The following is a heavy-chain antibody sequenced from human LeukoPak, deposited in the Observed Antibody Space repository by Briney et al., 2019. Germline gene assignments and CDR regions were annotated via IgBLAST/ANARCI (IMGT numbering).Heavy chain of an antibody. CDR3: GRGTREDPY. CDR2: IKPDGSAT. V-gene: IGHV3-7*04. D-gene: IGHD1/OR15-1a*01. J-gene: IGHJ4*02. CDR1: GFSFSDAW. Sequence: GGSLRLSCATSGFSFSDAWMSWVRQAPEIGLEWVATIKPDGSATFSVDSVKGRFTISRDNAKNSLHLEMNTLRAEDTAVYYCGRGTREDPYWGRGTLVTVSS.